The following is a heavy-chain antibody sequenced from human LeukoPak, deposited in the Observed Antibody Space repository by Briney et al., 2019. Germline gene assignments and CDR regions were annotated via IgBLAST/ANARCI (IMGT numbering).Heavy chain of an antibody. CDR1: GGSFSGYY. CDR2: INHRGST. CDR3: ARGPRSSTXIFGTYNWFDS. V-gene: IGHV4-34*01. D-gene: IGHD2-2*01. J-gene: IGHJ5*01. Sequence: SETLSLTCAVYGGSFSGYYWSWIRQPPGKGLEWIGEINHRGSTNYNPSLKRRVTISVDTSKNQFSLKLISVTAADTAVYYCARGPRSSTXIFGTYNWFDSWGQGTLVTVSS.